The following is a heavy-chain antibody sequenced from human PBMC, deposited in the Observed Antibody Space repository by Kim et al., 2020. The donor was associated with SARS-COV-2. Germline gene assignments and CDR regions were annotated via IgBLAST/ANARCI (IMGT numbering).Heavy chain of an antibody. J-gene: IGHJ3*02. CDR2: ISSSDSTI. V-gene: IGHV3-11*01. CDR3: ARDVGMEAYCGGDCYSGAFDM. D-gene: IGHD2-21*02. Sequence: GGSLRLSCAASGFIFSDYYMSWIRQAPGKGLEWVSYISSSDSTIYYADSVKGRFTISRDNAKNSLYLQMNSLRAEDTAVYYCARDVGMEAYCGGDCYSGAFDMWGQGTMVIVSS. CDR1: GFIFSDYY.